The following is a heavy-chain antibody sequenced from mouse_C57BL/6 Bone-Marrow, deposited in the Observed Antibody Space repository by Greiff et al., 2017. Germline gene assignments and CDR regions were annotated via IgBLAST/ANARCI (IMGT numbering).Heavy chain of an antibody. CDR1: GYTFTSYW. CDR3: GGRRENLPWFAY. Sequence: QVQLQQPGAELVRPGSSVKLSCKASGYTFTSYWMDWVKQRPGQGLEWIGNIYPSDSATHYNQKFKDKATLTVDKSSSTAYMQLSSLTSEDSAVDYYGGRRENLPWFAYWGQGTLVTVSA. J-gene: IGHJ3*01. V-gene: IGHV1-61*01. CDR2: IYPSDSAT.